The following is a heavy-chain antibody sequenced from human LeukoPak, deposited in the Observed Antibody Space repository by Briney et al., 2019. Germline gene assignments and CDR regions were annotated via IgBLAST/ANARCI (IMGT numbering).Heavy chain of an antibody. Sequence: ASVKVSCKASGYTFTSYAMHWVRQAPGQRLEWMGWINAGNGNTKYSQEFQGRVTITRDTSASTAYMELSSLRSEDTAVYYCARDSVDIVATITGEEKYYFDNWGQGTLVTVSS. CDR2: INAGNGNT. V-gene: IGHV1-3*03. J-gene: IGHJ4*02. CDR1: GYTFTSYA. CDR3: ARDSVDIVATITGEEKYYFDN. D-gene: IGHD5-12*01.